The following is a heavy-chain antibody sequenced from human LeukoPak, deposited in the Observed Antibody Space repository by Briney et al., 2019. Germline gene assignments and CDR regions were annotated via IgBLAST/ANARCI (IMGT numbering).Heavy chain of an antibody. CDR2: INPNSGGT. Sequence: ASVKVSCKASGYTFTGYYMHWVRQAPGQGLEWMGRINPNSGGTNYAQKFQGRVTMTRDTSISTAYMELSRLRSDDTAVYYCARSRPTVTTEYYYYMDVWGKGTTVTVSS. CDR1: GYTFTGYY. D-gene: IGHD4-11*01. V-gene: IGHV1-2*06. CDR3: ARSRPTVTTEYYYYMDV. J-gene: IGHJ6*03.